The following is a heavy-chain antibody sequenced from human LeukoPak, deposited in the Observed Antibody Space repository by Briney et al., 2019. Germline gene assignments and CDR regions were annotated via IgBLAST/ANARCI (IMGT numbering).Heavy chain of an antibody. V-gene: IGHV4-39*01. CDR3: ARLHLGTDAFDI. J-gene: IGHJ3*02. D-gene: IGHD1-1*01. CDR2: IYYSGST. CDR1: GGSISSSSHY. Sequence: PSETLSLTCTVSGGSISSSSHYWGWIRQPPGKGLEWIGSIYYSGSTYYNPSLKSRVTISVDTSKNQFSLKLSSVTAADTAVYYCARLHLGTDAFDIWGQGTMVTVSS.